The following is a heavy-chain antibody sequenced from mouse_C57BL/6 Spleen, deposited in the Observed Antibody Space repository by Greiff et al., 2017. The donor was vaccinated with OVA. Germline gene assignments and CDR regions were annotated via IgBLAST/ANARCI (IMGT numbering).Heavy chain of an antibody. J-gene: IGHJ4*01. CDR2: INPSSGYT. CDR1: GYTFTSYT. D-gene: IGHD1-1*01. V-gene: IGHV1-4*01. CDR3: AEVITTVVDAMDY. Sequence: QVQLKQSGAELVRPGASVKMSCKASGYTFTSYTMHWVKQRPGQGLEWIGYINPSSGYTKYNQKFKDKATLTADKSSSTTYMKLSSLTSEDSAVYYCAEVITTVVDAMDYWGQGTSVTVSS.